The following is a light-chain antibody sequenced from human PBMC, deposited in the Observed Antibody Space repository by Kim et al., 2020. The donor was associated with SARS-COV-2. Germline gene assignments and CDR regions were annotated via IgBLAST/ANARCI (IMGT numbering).Light chain of an antibody. Sequence: DIVMTQTPLFLPVTLGQPASISCKSSESLLYSDGNTYLNWLQQRPGQPPRLLIYKTSNRFPGVPDRFSGSGAGTHFTLRISTVEPEDVAVYYCIQSSQFPFIFGPGTKVDIK. CDR3: IQSSQFPFI. CDR2: KTS. J-gene: IGKJ3*01. V-gene: IGKV2-24*01. CDR1: ESLLYSDGNTY.